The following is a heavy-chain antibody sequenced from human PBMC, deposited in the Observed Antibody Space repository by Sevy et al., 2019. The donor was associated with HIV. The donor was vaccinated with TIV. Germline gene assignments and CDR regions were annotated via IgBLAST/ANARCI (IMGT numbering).Heavy chain of an antibody. D-gene: IGHD3-22*01. J-gene: IGHJ4*02. CDR1: GFTFSYYT. V-gene: IGHV3-21*03. CDR3: ARSTDYYDNSGYDS. CDR2: ISSGSSYI. Sequence: GGSLRLSCAASGFTFSYYTMNWVHQAPGKGLEWVSSISSGSSYIFYADSMKGRFTVSRDNAKNSLFLQMNSLRDEDTALYYCARSTDYYDNSGYDSWGRGTLVTVSS.